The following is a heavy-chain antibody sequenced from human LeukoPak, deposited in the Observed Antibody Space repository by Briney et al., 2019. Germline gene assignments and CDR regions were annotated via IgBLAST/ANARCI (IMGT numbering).Heavy chain of an antibody. CDR3: ARGNGDDFWSGYEGIDY. D-gene: IGHD3-3*01. CDR1: GYTFTSYG. J-gene: IGHJ4*02. V-gene: IGHV1-18*01. CDR2: ISAYNGNT. Sequence: ASVKVSCKASGYTFTSYGISWVRQAPGQGLEWMGWISAYNGNTNYAQKLQGRVTMTTDTSTSTAYMELRSLRSDDTAVYYCARGNGDDFWSGYEGIDYWGQGTLVTVSS.